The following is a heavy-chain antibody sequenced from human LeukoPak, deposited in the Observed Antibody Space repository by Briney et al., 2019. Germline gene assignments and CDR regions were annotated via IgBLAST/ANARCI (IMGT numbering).Heavy chain of an antibody. D-gene: IGHD3-16*01. CDR3: ARLEGPSYYYYYYMDV. V-gene: IGHV3-23*01. CDR1: GFTFSSYA. J-gene: IGHJ6*03. Sequence: GGSLRLSCAASGFTFSSYAMSWVRQAPGKGLEWVSAISGSGGSTYYADSVKGRFTISRDNSKNTLYLQMNSLRAEDTAVYYCARLEGPSYYYYYYMDVWGKGTTVTVSS. CDR2: ISGSGGST.